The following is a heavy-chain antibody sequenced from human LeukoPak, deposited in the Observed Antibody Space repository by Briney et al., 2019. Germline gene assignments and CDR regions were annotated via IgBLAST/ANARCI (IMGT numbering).Heavy chain of an antibody. CDR1: GFTFSSYA. Sequence: GGSLRLSCAASGFTFSSYAMSWVRQAPGKGLEWVGRIKSKTDGGTTDYAAPVKGRFTISRDDSKNTLYLQMNSLKTEDTAVYYCTTDLIVVVVAATLAFDIWGQGTMVTVSS. D-gene: IGHD2-15*01. CDR3: TTDLIVVVVAATLAFDI. J-gene: IGHJ3*02. V-gene: IGHV3-15*01. CDR2: IKSKTDGGTT.